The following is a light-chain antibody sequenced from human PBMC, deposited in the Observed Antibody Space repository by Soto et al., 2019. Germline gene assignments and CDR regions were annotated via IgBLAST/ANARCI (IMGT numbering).Light chain of an antibody. J-gene: IGKJ2*01. Sequence: DVVMTQSPLSLPVTLGQPASISCRSNQSLVHSDGIAYFSWFQQRPGRSPRRLIYKVSNRGSGVPDRFSGSGSGTDFTLKISRVEAEDVGVYYCIQGTHWPYTFGQGTKLEIK. CDR1: QSLVHSDGIAY. CDR3: IQGTHWPYT. V-gene: IGKV2-30*02. CDR2: KVS.